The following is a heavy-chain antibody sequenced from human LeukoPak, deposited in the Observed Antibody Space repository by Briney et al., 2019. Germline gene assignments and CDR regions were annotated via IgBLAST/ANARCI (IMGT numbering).Heavy chain of an antibody. CDR1: GFTFSSYA. CDR2: ISYDGSNK. V-gene: IGHV3-30-3*01. D-gene: IGHD3-3*01. CDR3: ARGGALRFLEWRARRSDFDY. Sequence: GSLRLSCAASGFTFSSYAMHWVRQAPGKGLEWVAVISYDGSNKYYADSVKGRFTISRDNSKNTLYLQMNSLRAEDTAVYYCARGGALRFLEWRARRSDFDYWGQGTLVTVSS. J-gene: IGHJ4*02.